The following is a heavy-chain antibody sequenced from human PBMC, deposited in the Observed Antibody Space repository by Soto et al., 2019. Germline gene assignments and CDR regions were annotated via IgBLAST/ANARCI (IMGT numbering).Heavy chain of an antibody. CDR1: GFTVSSNY. D-gene: IGHD5-12*01. CDR3: ARDSGYGVYDMDV. CDR2: IYSGGST. J-gene: IGHJ6*03. Sequence: EVQLVGSGGGLVQPGGSLRLSCAVSGFTVSSNYMSWVRQAPGKGLEWVSFIYSGGSTYYADSVKGRFTISRDNSKNTLYLQMNSLRAEDTAVYYCARDSGYGVYDMDVWGKGTTVTVSS. V-gene: IGHV3-66*01.